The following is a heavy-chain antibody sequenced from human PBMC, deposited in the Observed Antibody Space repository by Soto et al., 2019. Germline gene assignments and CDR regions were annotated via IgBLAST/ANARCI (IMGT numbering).Heavy chain of an antibody. Sequence: ASVKVSCKTSGYSFTNNDVTWVRQATGQGLEWMGWMNPGSGDTGYAQKFQGRVTMTRNISIATAYMELSSLRSEDTAIYYCARMESFGSLNWFDPWGQGTLGTIAS. V-gene: IGHV1-8*01. D-gene: IGHD5-18*01. CDR1: GYSFTNND. CDR2: MNPGSGDT. CDR3: ARMESFGSLNWFDP. J-gene: IGHJ5*02.